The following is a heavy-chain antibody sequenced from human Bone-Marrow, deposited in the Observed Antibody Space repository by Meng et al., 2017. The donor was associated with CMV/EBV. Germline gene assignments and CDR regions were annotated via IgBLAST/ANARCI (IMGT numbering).Heavy chain of an antibody. J-gene: IGHJ4*02. CDR2: ISSSSSYI. Sequence: GESLKISCAASGFTFSSYSMNWVRQAPGKGLEWVSSISSSSSYIYYADSVKGRFTISRDNAKNSLYRQMNSLRAEDTAVYYCARVLSIAVDRAFDYWGQGTLVTVSS. D-gene: IGHD6-19*01. V-gene: IGHV3-21*01. CDR3: ARVLSIAVDRAFDY. CDR1: GFTFSSYS.